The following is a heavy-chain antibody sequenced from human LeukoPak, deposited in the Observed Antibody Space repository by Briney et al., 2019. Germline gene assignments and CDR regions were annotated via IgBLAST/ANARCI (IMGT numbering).Heavy chain of an antibody. Sequence: GRSLRLSCAASGFTFSSYWVHWVRQVPGKGLVWVARINPGGSSITYADSVKGRFTISRDNAKNTLYLQMDSLRAEDTGVYYCARSNQADDYWGQGTLVTVSS. CDR2: INPGGSSI. V-gene: IGHV3-74*01. J-gene: IGHJ4*02. CDR3: ARSNQADDY. CDR1: GFTFSSYW. D-gene: IGHD1-14*01.